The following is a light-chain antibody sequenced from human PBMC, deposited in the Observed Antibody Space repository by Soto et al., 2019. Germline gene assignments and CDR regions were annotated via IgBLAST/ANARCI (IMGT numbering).Light chain of an antibody. CDR3: SSSASSSPFVV. Sequence: QSALTQPASVSGSPGQSITISCTGTSSDVGAYNYVSWYQQHPGKAPKLMIYDVNIRPSGVSNRFSGSKSGNTASLTISGLQADDEYAYYCSSSASSSPFVVFGGGTKLTVL. V-gene: IGLV2-14*03. CDR2: DVN. CDR1: SSDVGAYNY. J-gene: IGLJ2*01.